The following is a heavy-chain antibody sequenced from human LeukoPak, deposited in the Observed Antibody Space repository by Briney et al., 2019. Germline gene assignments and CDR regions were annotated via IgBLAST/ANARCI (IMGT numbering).Heavy chain of an antibody. CDR3: ARDGCGWYERYYYYGMDV. V-gene: IGHV1-2*02. D-gene: IGHD6-19*01. J-gene: IGHJ6*02. Sequence: ASVKVSCKASGYTFTGYYMHWVRQAPGQGLEWMGWINPNSGGTNYAQKFQGRVTMTRDTSISTAYMELSRLRSDDTAVYYCARDGCGWYERYYYYGMDVWGQGTTVTVSS. CDR2: INPNSGGT. CDR1: GYTFTGYY.